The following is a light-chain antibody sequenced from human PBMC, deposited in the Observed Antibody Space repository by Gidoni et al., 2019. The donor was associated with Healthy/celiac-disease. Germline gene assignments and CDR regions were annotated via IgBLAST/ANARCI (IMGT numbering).Light chain of an antibody. CDR1: QRVSSSY. V-gene: IGKV3-20*01. CDR2: GAS. J-gene: IGKJ2*01. CDR3: QQYGSSLLYT. Sequence: EIVLTQSPGTLSLSPGERATLSCRASQRVSSSYLAWYQQTPGQAPRLLIYGASSRATGIPDRFSGSESGTDFTLTISRLEPEDFAVYYCQQYGSSLLYTFGQXTKLEIK.